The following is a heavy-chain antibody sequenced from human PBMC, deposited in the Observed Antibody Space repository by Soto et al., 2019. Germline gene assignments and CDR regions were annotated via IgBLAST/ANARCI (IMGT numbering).Heavy chain of an antibody. CDR2: ISSSSRTI. CDR1: GFTFSSYS. D-gene: IGHD2-15*01. CDR3: ARLYCSGGSCYSGDAFDI. V-gene: IGHV3-48*01. J-gene: IGHJ3*02. Sequence: EVQLVESGGGLVQHGGSLRLSCAASGFTFSSYSMNWVRQAPGKGLEWVSHISSSSRTIYYADSVKGRFTISRDNAKNSLYLQMNSLRAGDTAVYYCARLYCSGGSCYSGDAFDIWGQGTMVTVSS.